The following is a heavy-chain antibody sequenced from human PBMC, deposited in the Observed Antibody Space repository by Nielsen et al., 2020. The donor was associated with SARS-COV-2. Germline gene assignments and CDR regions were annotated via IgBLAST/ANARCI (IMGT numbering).Heavy chain of an antibody. CDR3: AHRRVGQVWFGEMGGDWFDP. CDR2: IDWDDDK. D-gene: IGHD3-10*01. Sequence: SGPTLVKPTQTLTLTCTFSGFSLSTSGMCVSWIRQPPGKALEWLAHIDWDDDKHYSTSLKTRLTISKDTSKNQVVLTMTNMDPVDTATYYCAHRRVGQVWFGEMGGDWFDPWGQGTLVTVSS. CDR1: GFSLSTSGMC. V-gene: IGHV2-70*12. J-gene: IGHJ5*02.